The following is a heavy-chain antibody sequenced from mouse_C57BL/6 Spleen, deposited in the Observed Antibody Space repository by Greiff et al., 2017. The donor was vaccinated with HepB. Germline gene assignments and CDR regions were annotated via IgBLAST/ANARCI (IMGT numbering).Heavy chain of an antibody. CDR1: GYTFTSYW. V-gene: IGHV1-50*01. D-gene: IGHD1-1*01. J-gene: IGHJ3*01. Sequence: VQLQQSGAELVKPGASVKLSCKASGYTFTSYWMQWVKQRPGQGLEWIGEIDPSDSYTNYNQKFKGKATLTVDTSSSTAYMQLSSLTSEDSAVYYCARSTTVVAPGFAYWGQGTLVTVSA. CDR2: IDPSDSYT. CDR3: ARSTTVVAPGFAY.